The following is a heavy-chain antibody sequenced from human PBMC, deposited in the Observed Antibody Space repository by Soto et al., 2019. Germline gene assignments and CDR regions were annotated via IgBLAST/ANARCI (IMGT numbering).Heavy chain of an antibody. CDR3: ARVDHRGYVAILTDY. D-gene: IGHD3-9*01. CDR2: IYDSVNT. Sequence: LSLTCVVSGGSLSSNGNYWSWIRPHPGKGLEWIGHIYDSVNTYYSPSLRSRFTISADMSKNQFSLNLRSVTAADTAVYYCARVDHRGYVAILTDYWGPGTLVTVS. CDR1: GGSLSSNGNY. V-gene: IGHV4-31*11. J-gene: IGHJ4*02.